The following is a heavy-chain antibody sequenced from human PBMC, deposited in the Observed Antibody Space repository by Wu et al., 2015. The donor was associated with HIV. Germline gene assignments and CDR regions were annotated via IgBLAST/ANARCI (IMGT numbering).Heavy chain of an antibody. Sequence: VQLVQSGGEVKKPGASVKVACKSSGYIFTDFGIHWVRQAPGEGLEWMGWIIPIFGTTDYAQSFQGRLTITASESTNTVYMELSSLRPDDTAVYYCARNVVGSIGGGYTYYGMDVWGQGTTVTVSS. CDR2: IIPIFGTT. CDR3: ARNVVGSIGGGYTYYGMDV. D-gene: IGHD2-15*01. J-gene: IGHJ6*02. CDR1: GYIFTDFG. V-gene: IGHV1-69*13.